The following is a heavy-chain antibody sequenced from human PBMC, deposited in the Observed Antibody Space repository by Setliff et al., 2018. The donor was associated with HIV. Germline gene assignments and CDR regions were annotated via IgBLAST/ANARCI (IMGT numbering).Heavy chain of an antibody. Sequence: SKTLSLTCTVSGGSIRSFFWSWIRQPPGKGLEWIGHIYTSGSTNYNPSLKSRVTMSVDTSKNQFSLNLSSVTAADTAVYYCALDPGYRRDYWGQGTLVTVSS. V-gene: IGHV4-4*08. CDR3: ALDPGYRRDY. J-gene: IGHJ4*02. CDR2: IYTSGST. CDR1: GGSIRSFF. D-gene: IGHD5-12*01.